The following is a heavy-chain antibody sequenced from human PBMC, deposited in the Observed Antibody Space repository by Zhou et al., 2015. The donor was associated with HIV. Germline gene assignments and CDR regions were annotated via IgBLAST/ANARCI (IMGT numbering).Heavy chain of an antibody. V-gene: IGHV1-69*01. Sequence: QVQLVQSGAEVKKPGSSVKVSCKASGGTFNNYAISWVRQAPGQGLEWMGGIIPIFGTAHYTQKFQGRVTINADESTSTAYMELSSLRSEDTAAYYCAREGWGSWYFDLWGRGTLVSVSS. J-gene: IGHJ2*01. CDR1: GGTFNNYA. CDR2: IIPIFGTA. D-gene: IGHD7-27*01. CDR3: AREGWGSWYFDL.